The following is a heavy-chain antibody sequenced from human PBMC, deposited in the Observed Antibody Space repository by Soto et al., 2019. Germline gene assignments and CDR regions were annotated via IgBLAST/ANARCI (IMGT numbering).Heavy chain of an antibody. CDR3: ARESYSSGWYGGSYYGMDV. CDR1: GFTFSGSA. CDR2: IRSKANSYAT. V-gene: IGHV3-73*02. Sequence: EVQLVESGGGLVQPGGSLKLSCAASGFTFSGSAMHWVRQASGKGLEWVGRIRSKANSYATAYAASVKGRFTISRDDSKNTAYLQMNSLKTEDTAVYYCARESYSSGWYGGSYYGMDVWGQGTTVTVSS. J-gene: IGHJ6*02. D-gene: IGHD6-19*01.